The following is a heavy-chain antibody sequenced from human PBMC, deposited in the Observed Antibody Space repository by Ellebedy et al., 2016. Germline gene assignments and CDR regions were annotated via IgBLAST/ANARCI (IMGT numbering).Heavy chain of an antibody. CDR1: GFDFKSLA. J-gene: IGHJ4*02. Sequence: GGSLRLXXVTSGFDFKSLAMSWVRQAPGKGLEWVSAISGRGDATFYADSVKGRFTFSRDNSQDTLYLQMNSLRAEDTAVYYCALDRGGITRIFEYWGPGTLVTVS. CDR2: ISGRGDAT. CDR3: ALDRGGITRIFEY. D-gene: IGHD3-16*01. V-gene: IGHV3-23*01.